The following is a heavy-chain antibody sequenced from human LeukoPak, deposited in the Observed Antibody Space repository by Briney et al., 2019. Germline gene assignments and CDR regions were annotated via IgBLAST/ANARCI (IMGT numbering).Heavy chain of an antibody. CDR2: ISSSGSTI. J-gene: IGHJ4*02. V-gene: IGHV3-11*01. CDR1: GFTFSDDY. CDR3: ARDLGRSYSSGWSSGY. Sequence: PGRSLRLSCAASGFTFSDDYMSWVRQAPGKGLEWVSYISSSGSTIYYADPAKGRFTISRDNAKNSLYLQMNSLRAEDTAVYSCARDLGRSYSSGWSSGYWGQGTLVTVSS. D-gene: IGHD6-19*01.